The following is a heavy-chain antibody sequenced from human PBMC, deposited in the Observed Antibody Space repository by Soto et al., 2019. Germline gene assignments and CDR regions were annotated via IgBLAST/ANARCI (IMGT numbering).Heavy chain of an antibody. D-gene: IGHD3-10*01. Sequence: GETLKISCKGSGYSFTSYWIGWVRQMPGKGLEWMGIIYPGDSDTRYSPSFQGQVTISADKSISTAYLQWSSLKASDTAMYYCARHSLRGEGYYYYYGMDVWGQGTTVTGSS. V-gene: IGHV5-51*01. CDR3: ARHSLRGEGYYYYYGMDV. CDR1: GYSFTSYW. J-gene: IGHJ6*02. CDR2: IYPGDSDT.